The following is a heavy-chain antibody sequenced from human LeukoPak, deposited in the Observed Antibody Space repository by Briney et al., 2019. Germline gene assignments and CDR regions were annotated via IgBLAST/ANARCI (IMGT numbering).Heavy chain of an antibody. CDR1: GYTFTGYY. Sequence: ASVKVSCKASGYTFTGYYMHWVRQAPGQGLEWMGWINPNSGGTNYAQRFQGRVTMTRDTSNSTAYMELSRLRSDDTAVYYCARANGSGSYYPFDYWGQGTLVTVSS. CDR3: ARANGSGSYYPFDY. J-gene: IGHJ4*02. D-gene: IGHD3-10*01. V-gene: IGHV1-2*02. CDR2: INPNSGGT.